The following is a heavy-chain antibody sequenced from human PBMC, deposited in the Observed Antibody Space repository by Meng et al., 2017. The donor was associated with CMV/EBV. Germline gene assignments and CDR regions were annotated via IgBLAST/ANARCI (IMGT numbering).Heavy chain of an antibody. Sequence: CSVSGVSISSPGHYWSWFRQHPGKGMEWIGYIYYSGTTYYSPSLKSRVTISIDTSKNQFSLKLSSVTAADTAVYYCGRLMGATTADFWGQGTLVTVSS. J-gene: IGHJ4*02. CDR2: IYYSGTT. D-gene: IGHD1-26*01. V-gene: IGHV4-31*03. CDR3: GRLMGATTADF. CDR1: GVSISSPGHY.